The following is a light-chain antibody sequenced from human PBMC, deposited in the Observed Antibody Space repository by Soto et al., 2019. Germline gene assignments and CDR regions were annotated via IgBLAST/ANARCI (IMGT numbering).Light chain of an antibody. V-gene: IGLV2-14*01. J-gene: IGLJ1*01. CDR2: EVS. CDR3: YSYRGYYTRV. CDR1: SSDVGGYNF. Sequence: TQPASVSGSPGQSITISCTGTSSDVGGYNFVSWYQQRPGRAPKLLIYEVSRRPSGVSNRFSGSKSGDTASLTISGLQAEDEADYYCYSYRGYYTRVFGTGTKVTVL.